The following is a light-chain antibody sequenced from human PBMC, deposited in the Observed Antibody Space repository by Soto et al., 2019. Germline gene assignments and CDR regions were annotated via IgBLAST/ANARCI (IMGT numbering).Light chain of an antibody. Sequence: IVLTQSPGTLSLSPVERTTLSCRASQSISRYLAWYQPKPGQGPRLLIYGASSRATGVPARFSGSGSGTDFTLTISSLEPEDFAVYYCQQRSNWPRTFGQGTKGDTK. CDR3: QQRSNWPRT. J-gene: IGKJ1*01. CDR1: QSISRY. V-gene: IGKV3-11*01. CDR2: GAS.